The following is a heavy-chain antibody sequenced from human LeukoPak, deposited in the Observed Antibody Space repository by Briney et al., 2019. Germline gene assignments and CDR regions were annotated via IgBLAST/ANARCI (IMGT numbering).Heavy chain of an antibody. CDR3: ARGRWAPFDC. V-gene: IGHV3-7*01. Sequence: LGGSLRLSCAAYGFTSSDYWMHWVRQAPGKGLEWVANIKQDGSEKNYVASVKGRFTISRDNAKNSLYLQMNSLRAEDTALYYCARGRWAPFDCWGQGTLVTVSS. CDR1: GFTSSDYW. J-gene: IGHJ4*02. D-gene: IGHD6-13*01. CDR2: IKQDGSEK.